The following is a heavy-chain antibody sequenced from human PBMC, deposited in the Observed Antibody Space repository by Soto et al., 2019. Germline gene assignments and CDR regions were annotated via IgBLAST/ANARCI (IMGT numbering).Heavy chain of an antibody. D-gene: IGHD2-15*01. J-gene: IGHJ6*03. V-gene: IGHV3-72*01. CDR3: VRGYCSGGSCYAKNYYYYHMDV. CDR1: GFSFSDHY. CDR2: TSNKANSYTT. Sequence: EVQVVESGGGLVQPGGSLRLSCAASGFSFSDHYMDWVRQAPGKGLEWVGRTSNKANSYTTEYAASVKGRFTISRDDSKNSLYLQMNSLKTEDTAVYYCVRGYCSGGSCYAKNYYYYHMDVWGKGTTVTVSS.